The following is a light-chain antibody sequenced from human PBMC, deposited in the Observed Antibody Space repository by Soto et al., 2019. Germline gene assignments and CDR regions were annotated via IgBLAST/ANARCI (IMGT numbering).Light chain of an antibody. CDR1: QRISSW. Sequence: DIQMTQSPSTLSASVGDRVTITCRASQRISSWLAWYQQKPGKAPKLLVYDASSLESGVPSRFSGSGSGTEFTLTFSSLQPDDFATYYCQQYNSYSVYTFGQGTKLEIK. CDR2: DAS. CDR3: QQYNSYSVYT. V-gene: IGKV1-5*01. J-gene: IGKJ2*01.